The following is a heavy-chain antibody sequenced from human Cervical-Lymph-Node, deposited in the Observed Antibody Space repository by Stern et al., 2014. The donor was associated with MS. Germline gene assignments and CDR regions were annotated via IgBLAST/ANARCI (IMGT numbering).Heavy chain of an antibody. V-gene: IGHV1-69*01. CDR1: GDPFTRHA. CDR2: IIPIFGTT. D-gene: IGHD1-26*01. J-gene: IGHJ4*02. Sequence: QVQLVQSGAAVKKPGSSVKVSCQTSGDPFTRHAINWVRQAPGQGLEWMGGIIPIFGTTTHAQKFRDRGTITADASTNTVYMELNSLTSEDTAVYFCARAGGSTVGYYVDYWGQGTLVTVSS. CDR3: ARAGGSTVGYYVDY.